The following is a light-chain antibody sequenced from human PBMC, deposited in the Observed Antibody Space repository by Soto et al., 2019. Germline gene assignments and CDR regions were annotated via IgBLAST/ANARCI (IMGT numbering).Light chain of an antibody. CDR3: SSYAGSDNVV. CDR1: SSDVGGHNY. Sequence: QSVLTQPPSASGSPGQSVTISCTGTSSDVGGHNYVSWYQQHPGKAPKLLIDEVIQRPSGVPDRFSGSKSGNTASLTSSGLAAEDDDDYYSSSYAGSDNVVFGAGTKLTVL. CDR2: EVI. V-gene: IGLV2-8*01. J-gene: IGLJ2*01.